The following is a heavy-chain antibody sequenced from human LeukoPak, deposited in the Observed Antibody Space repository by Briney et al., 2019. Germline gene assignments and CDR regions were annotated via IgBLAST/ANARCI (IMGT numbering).Heavy chain of an antibody. D-gene: IGHD5-18*01. CDR3: ARGRSYGFDFDS. Sequence: SETLSLTCDVSGVSINTCCYYWPWIRQPPGKGLEWIGYKYYSGSTRYNSSLRSRLTISLDSSKNQFSLRLTSVTAADTAVYYCARGRSYGFDFDSWGPGTLVIVSS. J-gene: IGHJ4*02. CDR2: KYYSGST. CDR1: GVSINTCCYY. V-gene: IGHV4-61*01.